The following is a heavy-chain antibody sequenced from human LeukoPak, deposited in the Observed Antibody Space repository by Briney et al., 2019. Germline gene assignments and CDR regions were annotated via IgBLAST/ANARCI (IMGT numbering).Heavy chain of an antibody. D-gene: IGHD3-22*01. CDR3: AKCGGRGEYYDSSGYYSN. J-gene: IGHJ4*02. Sequence: GGSLRLSCAASGFTFSSYGMHWVRQAPGKGLEWVAVISYDGSNKYYADSVKGRFTISRDNSKNTLYLQMNSLRAEDTAVYYCAKCGGRGEYYDSSGYYSNWGQGTLVTVSS. CDR2: ISYDGSNK. V-gene: IGHV3-30*18. CDR1: GFTFSSYG.